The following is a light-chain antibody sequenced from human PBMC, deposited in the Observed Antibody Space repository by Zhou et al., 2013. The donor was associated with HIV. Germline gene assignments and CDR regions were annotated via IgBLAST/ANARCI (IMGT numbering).Light chain of an antibody. CDR1: QDIRSN. J-gene: IGKJ2*01. Sequence: EVLMTQYPSHPGLVSPGGRATLFCRASQDIRSNLAWYQQKPGQAPRLLIYRASFRATGVPDRFSGSGSGTVFTLTISDMQSEDYAIYSCQQYDNWPPMYTFGQGTKVEIK. CDR2: RAS. CDR3: QQYDNWPPMYT. V-gene: IGKV3-15*01.